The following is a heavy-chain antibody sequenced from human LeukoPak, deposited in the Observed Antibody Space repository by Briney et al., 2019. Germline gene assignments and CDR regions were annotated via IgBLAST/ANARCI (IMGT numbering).Heavy chain of an antibody. Sequence: GGSLRLSCAASGFTFSYYGMHWVRQAPGKGLEWVSAISGSGGSTYYADSVKGRFTISRDNSKNTLYLQMNSLRAEDTAVYYCAKETRVVTNFDYWGQGTLVTVSS. CDR2: ISGSGGST. D-gene: IGHD3-3*01. CDR1: GFTFSYYG. CDR3: AKETRVVTNFDY. V-gene: IGHV3-23*01. J-gene: IGHJ4*02.